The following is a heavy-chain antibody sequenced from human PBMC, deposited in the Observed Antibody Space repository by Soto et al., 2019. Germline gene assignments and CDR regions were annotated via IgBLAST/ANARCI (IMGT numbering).Heavy chain of an antibody. V-gene: IGHV3-74*01. CDR1: GFTFSTYW. CDR3: AREGFGKNNH. Sequence: GGSLRLSCAASGFTFSTYWMHWVRQAPGKGLVWVSRINGDGSSSSYADSVKGRFTISRDNAKNTLHLQMNSLRDEDTAVYYCAREGFGKNNHWGQGTLATVSS. CDR2: INGDGSSS. D-gene: IGHD3-10*01. J-gene: IGHJ5*02.